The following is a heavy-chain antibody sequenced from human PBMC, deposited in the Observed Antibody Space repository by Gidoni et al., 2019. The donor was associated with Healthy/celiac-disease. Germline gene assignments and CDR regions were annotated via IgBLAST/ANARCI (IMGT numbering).Heavy chain of an antibody. CDR1: GFTFSRYS. CDR2: ISSSSSYI. J-gene: IGHJ4*02. V-gene: IGHV3-21*01. Sequence: EVQLVESGGGLVKPGGSLRLSCAASGFTFSRYSMNWVRQAPGKGLEWVSSISSSSSYIYYADSVKGRFTISRDNAKNSLYLQMNSLRAEDTAVYYCARGQWEDIVVVPAASVSDYWGQGTLVTVSS. D-gene: IGHD2-2*01. CDR3: ARGQWEDIVVVPAASVSDY.